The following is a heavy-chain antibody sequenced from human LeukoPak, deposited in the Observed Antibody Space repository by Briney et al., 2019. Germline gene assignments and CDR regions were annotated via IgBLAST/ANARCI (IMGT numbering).Heavy chain of an antibody. CDR3: ARELIFGANAETYYYYGMDV. Sequence: ASVKVSCKASGYTFTGYYMHWVRQAPGQGLEWMGRINPNSGGTNYAQKLQGRVTMTTDTSTSTAYMELRSLRSDDTAVYYCARELIFGANAETYYYYGMDVWGQGTTVTVSS. CDR1: GYTFTGYY. D-gene: IGHD3-3*01. CDR2: INPNSGGT. V-gene: IGHV1-2*06. J-gene: IGHJ6*02.